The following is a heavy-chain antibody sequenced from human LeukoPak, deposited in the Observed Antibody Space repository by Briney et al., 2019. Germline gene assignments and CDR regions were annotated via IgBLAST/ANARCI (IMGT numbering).Heavy chain of an antibody. Sequence: ASVKVSCKASGYTFTSYGISWVRQAPGQGLEWMGWISAYNGNTSYAQKLQGRVTMTTDTSTSTAYMELRSLRSDDTAVYYCARLHPDSSSWYVDYWGQGTLVTVSS. D-gene: IGHD6-13*01. CDR3: ARLHPDSSSWYVDY. V-gene: IGHV1-18*01. J-gene: IGHJ4*02. CDR1: GYTFTSYG. CDR2: ISAYNGNT.